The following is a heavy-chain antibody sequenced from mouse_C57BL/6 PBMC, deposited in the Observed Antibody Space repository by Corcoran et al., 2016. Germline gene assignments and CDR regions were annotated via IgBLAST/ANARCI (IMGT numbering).Heavy chain of an antibody. CDR3: ARSVTTVVATDYAMDY. V-gene: IGHV1-26*01. J-gene: IGHJ4*01. Sequence: EVQLQQSGPELVKPGASVKISCKASGYTFTDYYMNWVKQSHGKSLEWIGDINPNNGGTSYNQKFKGKATLTVDKSSSTAYMELRSLTSEDSVVYYCARSVTTVVATDYAMDYWGQGTSVTVSS. D-gene: IGHD1-1*01. CDR2: INPNNGGT. CDR1: GYTFTDYY.